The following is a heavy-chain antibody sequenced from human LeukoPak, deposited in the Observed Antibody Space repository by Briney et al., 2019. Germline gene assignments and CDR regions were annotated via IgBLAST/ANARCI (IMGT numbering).Heavy chain of an antibody. Sequence: GGSLRLSCAASGFTFSSYAVHWVRQAPGKGLEWVAAISYDGSIKYSADSVKGRFTISRDNSKNALYLQMDSLRAADTAVYYCAGVDAAMPDAFDIWGQGTTVTVSS. CDR1: GFTFSSYA. V-gene: IGHV3-30*04. D-gene: IGHD5-18*01. CDR3: AGVDAAMPDAFDI. CDR2: ISYDGSIK. J-gene: IGHJ3*02.